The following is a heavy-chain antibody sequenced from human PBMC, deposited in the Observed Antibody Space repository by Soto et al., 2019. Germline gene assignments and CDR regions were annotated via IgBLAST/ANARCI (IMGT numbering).Heavy chain of an antibody. J-gene: IGHJ5*02. CDR3: ARDRGGYSYGYLGWFDP. Sequence: QVQLVQSGAEVKKPGSSVKVSCKASGGTFSSYAISWVRQAPGQGLEWMGGIIPIFGTANYAQKFQGRVTITADESTITAYMELSSLRSEDTAVYYCARDRGGYSYGYLGWFDPWGQGTLVTVSS. V-gene: IGHV1-69*01. CDR2: IIPIFGTA. CDR1: GGTFSSYA. D-gene: IGHD5-18*01.